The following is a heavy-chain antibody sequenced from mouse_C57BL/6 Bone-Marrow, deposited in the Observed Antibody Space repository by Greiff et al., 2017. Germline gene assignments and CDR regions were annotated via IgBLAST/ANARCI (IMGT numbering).Heavy chain of an antibody. CDR3: TFYYDCPCAY. V-gene: IGHV14-4*01. D-gene: IGHD2-4*01. CDR2: IDPENGDT. CDR1: GFNIKDDY. Sequence: EVQLQQSGAELVRPGASVKLSCTASGFNIKDDYMHWVKQRPEQGLEWIGWIDPENGDTEYASKFQGKATITADTSSNTAYLQLSSLTSEDTAVYYCTFYYDCPCAYWGQGTLVTVSA. J-gene: IGHJ3*01.